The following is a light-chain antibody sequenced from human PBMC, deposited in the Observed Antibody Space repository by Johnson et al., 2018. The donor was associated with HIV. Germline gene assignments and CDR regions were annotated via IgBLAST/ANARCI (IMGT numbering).Light chain of an antibody. CDR2: DNN. V-gene: IGLV1-51*01. CDR1: TSNIANNY. Sequence: QPVLTQPPSVSAAPGQRVTISCSGSTSNIANNYVSWYQQLPGTAPKLLIYDNNKRPSGIPDRFSGSKSGTSATLGITGLPTGDEADYYCGTWDSSLSAYVFGTGTKVTVL. J-gene: IGLJ1*01. CDR3: GTWDSSLSAYV.